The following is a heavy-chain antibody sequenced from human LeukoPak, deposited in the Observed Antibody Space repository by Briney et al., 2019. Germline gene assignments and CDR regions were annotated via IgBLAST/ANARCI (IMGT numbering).Heavy chain of an antibody. D-gene: IGHD1-26*01. Sequence: GGSLRLSCAASGFTFDDYAIHWVRQAPGKGLEWVSLISGDGGSTYYADSVKGRFTISRDNSKNSLYLQMNSLRTEDTALYYCAKVSGSYYILDYWGQGTLVTVSS. CDR1: GFTFDDYA. V-gene: IGHV3-43*02. CDR3: AKVSGSYYILDY. CDR2: ISGDGGST. J-gene: IGHJ4*02.